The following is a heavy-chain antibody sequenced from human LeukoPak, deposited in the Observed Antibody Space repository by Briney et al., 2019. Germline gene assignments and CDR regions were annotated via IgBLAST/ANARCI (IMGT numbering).Heavy chain of an antibody. CDR2: IYTSGST. CDR3: ARDRIAVAGSLKAFDI. CDR1: GGSISSYY. Sequence: PSETLSLTCTVSGGSISSYYWSWIRQPAGKGLEWIGRIYTSGSTNYNPSLKSRVTISVDTSKNQFSLKLSSVTAADTAVYYCARDRIAVAGSLKAFDIWGQGTMVTVSS. J-gene: IGHJ3*02. V-gene: IGHV4-4*07. D-gene: IGHD6-19*01.